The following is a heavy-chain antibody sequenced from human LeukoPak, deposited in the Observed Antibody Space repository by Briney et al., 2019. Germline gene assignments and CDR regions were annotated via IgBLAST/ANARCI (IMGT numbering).Heavy chain of an antibody. D-gene: IGHD3-16*02. J-gene: IGHJ4*02. V-gene: IGHV1-2*06. CDR1: GYTFTDSY. CDR2: ISPNSGGT. Sequence: ASVKVSCKASGYTFTDSYIHWVRQAPGQGLEWMGRISPNSGGTNYVQKFQGRVTMTRDTSINIVYMEVSWLRSDDTAVYYCARADLSPTYDYVWGSYRYGYFDYWGQGTLVTVSS. CDR3: ARADLSPTYDYVWGSYRYGYFDY.